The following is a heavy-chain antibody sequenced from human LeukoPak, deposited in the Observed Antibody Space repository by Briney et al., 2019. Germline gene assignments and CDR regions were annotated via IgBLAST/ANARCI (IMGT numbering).Heavy chain of an antibody. Sequence: ASVKVSCKASGYTFTSYAMHRVRQAPGQRLEWMGWINAGNGNTKYSQKFQGRVTITRDTSASTAYMELSSLRSEDTAVYYCARDRSSSWYNWFDPWGQGTLVTVSS. V-gene: IGHV1-3*01. CDR3: ARDRSSSWYNWFDP. CDR1: GYTFTSYA. CDR2: INAGNGNT. J-gene: IGHJ5*02. D-gene: IGHD6-13*01.